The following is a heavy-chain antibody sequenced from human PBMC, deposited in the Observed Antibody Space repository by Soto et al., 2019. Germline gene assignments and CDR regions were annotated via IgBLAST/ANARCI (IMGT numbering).Heavy chain of an antibody. D-gene: IGHD3-10*01. CDR2: INPNSGGT. J-gene: IGHJ6*02. CDR1: GYTFTGYY. V-gene: IGHV1-2*04. CDR3: ARGTVSWFGELSHYGMDV. Sequence: GASVKVSCKASGYTFTGYYMHWVRQAPGQGLEWMGWINPNSGGTNYAQKFQGWVTMTRDTSISTAYMELSRLRSDDTAVYYCARGTVSWFGELSHYGMDVWGQGTTVTSP.